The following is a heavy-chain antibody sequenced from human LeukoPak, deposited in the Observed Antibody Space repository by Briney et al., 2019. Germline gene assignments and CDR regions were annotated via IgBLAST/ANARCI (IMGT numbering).Heavy chain of an antibody. J-gene: IGHJ5*02. CDR3: ARDPKGPIAVVGTRGNWFDP. D-gene: IGHD6-19*01. CDR1: GYTFTGYY. V-gene: IGHV1-2*02. CDR2: INPNSGGT. Sequence: ASVKVSCKASGYTFTGYYMHWVRQAPGQGLEWMGWINPNSGGTNYAQKFQGRVTMTSDTSISTAYMELSRLRPDDTAVYYCARDPKGPIAVVGTRGNWFDPWGQGTLVTVSS.